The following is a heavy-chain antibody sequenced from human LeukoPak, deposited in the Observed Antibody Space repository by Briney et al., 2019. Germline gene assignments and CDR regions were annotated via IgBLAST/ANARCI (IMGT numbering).Heavy chain of an antibody. CDR3: ARGNLLYYDDSSGLYYYYYMDV. D-gene: IGHD3-22*01. CDR2: INPNSGGT. V-gene: IGHV1-2*02. CDR1: GYTFTGYY. Sequence: ASVKVSCKASGYTFTGYYMHWVRQAPGQGLEWMGWINPNSGGTNYAQKFQGRVTMTRDTSISTAYMELSRLRSDDTAVYYCARGNLLYYDDSSGLYYYYYMDVWGKGTTVTVSS. J-gene: IGHJ6*03.